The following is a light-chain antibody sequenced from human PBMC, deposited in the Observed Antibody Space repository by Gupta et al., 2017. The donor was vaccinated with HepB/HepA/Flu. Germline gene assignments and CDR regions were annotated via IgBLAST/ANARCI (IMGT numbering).Light chain of an antibody. V-gene: IGKV1D-12*01. CDR3: QQAHSFPFT. Sequence: DIPMTQSPSSVSASVGDRVTITCRASQEISSSLAWYQQKPGQAPKLLIYGATTLQNGVPSTFSGSGSGTDFTLTISSLQPEDFATNFCQQAHSFPFTFGQGTKLEI. J-gene: IGKJ2*01. CDR1: QEISSS. CDR2: GAT.